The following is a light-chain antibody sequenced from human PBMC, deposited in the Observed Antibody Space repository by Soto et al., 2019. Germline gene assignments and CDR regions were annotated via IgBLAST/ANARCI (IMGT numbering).Light chain of an antibody. V-gene: IGKV3-15*01. Sequence: EIVLTQAPASLSVSPGESATLSCRASQGVRSNLAWYQQKPGQAPRLLIYGTSTRATGVPAWFSGSGSGTEFTLTISSLQSEDFAVYYCQQYNNWPPTFGQGTKVDI. CDR1: QGVRSN. CDR2: GTS. CDR3: QQYNNWPPT. J-gene: IGKJ1*01.